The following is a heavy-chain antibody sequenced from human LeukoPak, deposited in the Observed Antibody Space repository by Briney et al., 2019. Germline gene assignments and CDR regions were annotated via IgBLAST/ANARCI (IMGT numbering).Heavy chain of an antibody. J-gene: IGHJ4*02. CDR3: ASADIVLMLYAIGPLRY. CDR1: GFTVSSNY. Sequence: GGSLRLSCAASGFTVSSNYMSWVRQAPGKGLEWVSIIYSGGDTYYADSVKGRFTISRDNSKNTLYLQMNSLRAEDTAVYYCASADIVLMLYAIGPLRYWGQGTLVTASS. V-gene: IGHV3-66*01. D-gene: IGHD2-8*01. CDR2: IYSGGDT.